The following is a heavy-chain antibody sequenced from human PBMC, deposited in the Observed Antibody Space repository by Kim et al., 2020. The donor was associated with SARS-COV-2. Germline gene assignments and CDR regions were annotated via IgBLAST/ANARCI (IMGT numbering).Heavy chain of an antibody. CDR1: GFTFSSYW. CDR2: IKQDGSEK. CDR3: ARRPRGLVINGWFDP. Sequence: GGSLRLSCAASGFTFSSYWMSWVRQAPGKGLEWVANIKQDGSEKYYVDSVKGRFTISRDNAKNSLYLQMNSLRAEDTAVYYCARRPRGLVINGWFDPWGQGTLVTVSS. D-gene: IGHD3-9*01. J-gene: IGHJ5*02. V-gene: IGHV3-7*03.